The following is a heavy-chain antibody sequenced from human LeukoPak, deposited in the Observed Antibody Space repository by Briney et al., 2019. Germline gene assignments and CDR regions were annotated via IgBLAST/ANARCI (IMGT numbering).Heavy chain of an antibody. D-gene: IGHD2-2*01. V-gene: IGHV1-69*01. CDR1: GGTFSSYA. CDR3: ARAVVVVPAVGPLNWFDP. CDR2: IIPIFGTA. J-gene: IGHJ5*02. Sequence: SVKVSCKASGGTFSSYAISWVRQAPGQGLEWMGGIIPIFGTANYAQKFQGRVTTTADESTRTAYMELSSLRSEDTAVYYCARAVVVVPAVGPLNWFDPWGQGTLVTVSS.